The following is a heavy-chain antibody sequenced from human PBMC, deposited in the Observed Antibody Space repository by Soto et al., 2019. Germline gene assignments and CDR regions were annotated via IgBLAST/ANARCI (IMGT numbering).Heavy chain of an antibody. V-gene: IGHV3-23*01. CDR1: RFSFTNYA. D-gene: IGHD1-7*01. CDR3: SGGSDNWNYRGSQDV. CDR2: LSVSGGSK. J-gene: IGHJ6*02. Sequence: EVLLLESGGGLVQPGGSLRLSCTASRFSFTNYAMNWVRQAPGKGLEWVSGLSVSGGSKYYADSVKGRFTISRDTSKNTLFLQMNSLRDEDTAIYYCSGGSDNWNYRGSQDVWGQGTTVTVSS.